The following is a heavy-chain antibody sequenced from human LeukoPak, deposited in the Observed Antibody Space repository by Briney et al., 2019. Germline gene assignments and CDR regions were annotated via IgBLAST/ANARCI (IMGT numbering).Heavy chain of an antibody. CDR2: ISAYNGNT. CDR3: ARAERNYYYYYMDV. Sequence: GASVKVSCKASGYSFTSYGISWVRQAPGQGLEWMGWISAYNGNTNYAQKLQGRVTMTTDTSTSTAYMELRSLRSDDTAVYYCARAERNYYYYYMDVWGKGTTVTISS. V-gene: IGHV1-18*01. CDR1: GYSFTSYG. D-gene: IGHD6-25*01. J-gene: IGHJ6*03.